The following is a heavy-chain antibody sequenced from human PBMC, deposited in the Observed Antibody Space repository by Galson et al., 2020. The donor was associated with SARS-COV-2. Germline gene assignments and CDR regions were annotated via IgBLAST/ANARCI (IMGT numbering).Heavy chain of an antibody. CDR2: INHSGST. Sequence: SETLSLTCAVYGGYFSGYYWSWIRQPPGKGLEWIGEINHSGSTNYNPSLKSRVTISVDTSKNQFSLKLSSVTAADTAVYYCARGGVYYYDSSGYYYVVPQRAFDIWGQGTMVTVSS. D-gene: IGHD3-22*01. V-gene: IGHV4-34*01. CDR3: ARGGVYYYDSSGYYYVVPQRAFDI. CDR1: GGYFSGYY. J-gene: IGHJ3*02.